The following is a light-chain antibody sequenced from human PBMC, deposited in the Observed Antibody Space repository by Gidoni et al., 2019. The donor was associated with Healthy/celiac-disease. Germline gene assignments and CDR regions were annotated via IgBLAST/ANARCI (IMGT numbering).Light chain of an antibody. CDR3: QVWDSSSAHHVV. V-gene: IGLV3-21*02. Sequence: SDVLTQPPSVTVAPGQTARSTCGGNNIGSKSVHWYQQKPGQAPVLVVYDDSDRPSGIPERFSGSNSGNTATLTISRVEAGDEADYSCQVWDSSSAHHVVFGGGTKLTVL. CDR2: DDS. J-gene: IGLJ2*01. CDR1: NIGSKS.